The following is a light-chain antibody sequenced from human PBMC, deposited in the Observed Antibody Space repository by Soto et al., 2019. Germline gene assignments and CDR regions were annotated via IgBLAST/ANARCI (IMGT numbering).Light chain of an antibody. Sequence: DIVMTQSPDSLAVSPGERATINCKSSQSVLSSSNNKNSLAWYQQKPGQPPKLPIYWASTRESGVPDRFSGSGSGTDFTLTISSLQAEDVAVYYCQQYYSNPFTFGPGTKVDIK. J-gene: IGKJ3*01. CDR1: QSVLSSSNNKNS. CDR2: WAS. CDR3: QQYYSNPFT. V-gene: IGKV4-1*01.